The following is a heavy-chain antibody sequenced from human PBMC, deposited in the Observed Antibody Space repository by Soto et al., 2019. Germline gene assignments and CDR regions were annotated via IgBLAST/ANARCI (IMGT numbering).Heavy chain of an antibody. J-gene: IGHJ6*03. CDR1: GDSVSSNSAA. V-gene: IGHV6-1*01. CDR3: ARASGYCSIWNHSPCYTHV. D-gene: IGHD6-13*01. Sequence: LSLTCAISGDSVSSNSAAWNWIRQSPSRGLEWLGRTYYRSKWYNDYAVSVKSRITINPDTSKNQFSLQLNSVTPEDTAVYYCARASGYCSIWNHSPCYTHVWGKGTTVLGSS. CDR2: TYYRSKWYN.